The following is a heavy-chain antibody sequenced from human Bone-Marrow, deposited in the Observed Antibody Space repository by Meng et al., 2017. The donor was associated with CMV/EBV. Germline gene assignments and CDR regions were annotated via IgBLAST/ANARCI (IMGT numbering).Heavy chain of an antibody. Sequence: SETLSLTCTVSGGSISSYYWSWIRQPPGKGLEWIGYINYSGSTNYNPSLKSRGTISVDTSKNQFSLKLSSVTAADTAVYYCARGLARERLQSDYWGQGTLVTVSS. V-gene: IGHV4-59*01. CDR2: INYSGST. D-gene: IGHD5-24*01. CDR1: GGSISSYY. J-gene: IGHJ4*02. CDR3: ARGLARERLQSDY.